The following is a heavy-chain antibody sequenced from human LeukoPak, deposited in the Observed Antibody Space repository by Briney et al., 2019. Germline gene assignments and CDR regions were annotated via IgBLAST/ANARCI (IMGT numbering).Heavy chain of an antibody. CDR2: INNDGSST. Sequence: GGSLRLSRAASEFTFSYYAMNWVRQAPGKGLVWVSHINNDGSSTSYADSVKGRFTISRDNAKNTLYLQMNSLRDEDTAVYYCARVRGGDTKDFDYWGQGTLVTVSS. V-gene: IGHV3-74*01. CDR1: EFTFSYYA. J-gene: IGHJ4*02. D-gene: IGHD2-8*01. CDR3: ARVRGGDTKDFDY.